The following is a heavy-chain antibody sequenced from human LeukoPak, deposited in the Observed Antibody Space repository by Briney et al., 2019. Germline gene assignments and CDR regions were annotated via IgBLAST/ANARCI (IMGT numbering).Heavy chain of an antibody. CDR3: VKRGPGNCYTH. J-gene: IGHJ4*02. V-gene: IGHV3-64D*09. CDR2: ITGDGSNT. D-gene: IGHD3-10*01. Sequence: QPGGSLRLSCSASGFTFTTSPMHWVRQAPGKGLEYVSAITGDGSNTYYTDSVKGRFTISRDNSENTLYLQMSSLRSEDTAVYYCVKRGPGNCYTHWGQGTLVTVSS. CDR1: GFTFTTSP.